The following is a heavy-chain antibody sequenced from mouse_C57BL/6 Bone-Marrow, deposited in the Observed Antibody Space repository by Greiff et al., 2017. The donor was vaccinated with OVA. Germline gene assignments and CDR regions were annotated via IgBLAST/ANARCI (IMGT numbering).Heavy chain of an antibody. J-gene: IGHJ4*01. CDR3: ASDPIYYYGRGDAMDY. D-gene: IGHD1-1*01. V-gene: IGHV1-19*01. Sequence: VQLQQSGPVLVKPGASVKMSCKASGYTFTDYYMNWVKQSHGKSLEWIGVINPYNGGTSYNQKFKGKATLTVDKSSSTAYMELNSLTSEDSAVYYCASDPIYYYGRGDAMDYWGQGTSVTVSS. CDR1: GYTFTDYY. CDR2: INPYNGGT.